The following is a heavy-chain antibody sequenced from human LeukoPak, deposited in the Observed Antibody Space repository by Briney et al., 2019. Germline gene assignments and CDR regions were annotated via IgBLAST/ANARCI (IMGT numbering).Heavy chain of an antibody. CDR3: AKGLYCSSTSCYSY. V-gene: IGHV3-33*06. CDR1: GFTFSSYG. Sequence: GRSLRLSCAASGFTFSSYGMHWVRQAPGKGLEWVAVIWYDGSNKYYADSVKGRFTISRDNSKNTLYLQMNSLRAEDTAVYYCAKGLYCSSTSCYSYWGQGTLVTVSS. D-gene: IGHD2-2*01. CDR2: IWYDGSNK. J-gene: IGHJ4*02.